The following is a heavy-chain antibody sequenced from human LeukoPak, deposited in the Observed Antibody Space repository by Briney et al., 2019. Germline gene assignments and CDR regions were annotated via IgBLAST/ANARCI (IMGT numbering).Heavy chain of an antibody. CDR2: IKSKSDGGTP. V-gene: IGHV3-15*01. CDR1: GFTFSSYS. J-gene: IGHJ4*02. CDR3: TTYTVGATTSHFDH. Sequence: KTGGSLRLSCAASGFTFSSYSMNWVRQAPGMGLEWVGRIKSKSDGGTPDYAAPAKGRFTISRDDSKNTVYLQMNSLKTEDTAVYYCTTYTVGATTSHFDHWGQGTLVTV. D-gene: IGHD1-26*01.